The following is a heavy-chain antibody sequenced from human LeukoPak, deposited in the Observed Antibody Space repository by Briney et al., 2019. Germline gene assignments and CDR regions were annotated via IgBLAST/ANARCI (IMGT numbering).Heavy chain of an antibody. Sequence: ASVKVSCKASGYTFTGYYMHWVRQAPGQGLGWMGWTNPNSGGTNYAQKFQGRVTMTRDTSISTAYMELSRLRSDDTAVYYCARDPQQLFPLYYFDYWGQGTLVTVSS. D-gene: IGHD6-6*01. CDR2: TNPNSGGT. J-gene: IGHJ4*02. V-gene: IGHV1-2*02. CDR1: GYTFTGYY. CDR3: ARDPQQLFPLYYFDY.